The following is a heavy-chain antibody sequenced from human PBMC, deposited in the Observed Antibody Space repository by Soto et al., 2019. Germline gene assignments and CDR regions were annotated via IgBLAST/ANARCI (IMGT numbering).Heavy chain of an antibody. V-gene: IGHV2-5*01. Sequence: QITLKESGPTLVRPTQTLTLTCTFSGFSLSTRGVGVGWIRQPPGKAMEWLGLLYWYDDTRYSPSLKSRLTITKDTSKNQVVLTMTNLDPVDTAIYYGAHIGSSWLVDYWCQGNLVTVSS. CDR1: GFSLSTRGVG. CDR3: AHIGSSWLVDY. J-gene: IGHJ4*02. D-gene: IGHD6-19*01. CDR2: LYWYDDT.